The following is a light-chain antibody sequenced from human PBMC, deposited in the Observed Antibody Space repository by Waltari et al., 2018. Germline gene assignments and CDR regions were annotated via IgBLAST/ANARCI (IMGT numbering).Light chain of an antibody. CDR1: SSDVGGDDS. J-gene: IGLJ2*01. CDR3: SSQSTKNGVI. V-gene: IGLV2-14*03. Sequence: QSALTQPASVSGSPGQSITISCTGSSSDVGGDDSVSWYEDHPGQAPKVITYDVNKRPSGVSDRFSGSKSGNTASLTISGLQAEDEATFYCSSQSTKNGVIFGGGTKVTVL. CDR2: DVN.